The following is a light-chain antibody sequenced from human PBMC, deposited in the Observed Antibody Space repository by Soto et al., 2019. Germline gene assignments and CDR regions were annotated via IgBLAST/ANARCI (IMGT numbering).Light chain of an antibody. Sequence: QTVVTQEPSLTVSPGGTVTLTCASSTGAVISGFYPNWFQQKPGQAPRALLYSTSNKHSWTPARFSGSLLGGKAALTLSGVQPEDEAEYYCLLYYGGAILFGGGTQLTVL. J-gene: IGLJ2*01. CDR2: STS. CDR1: TGAVISGFY. V-gene: IGLV7-43*01. CDR3: LLYYGGAIL.